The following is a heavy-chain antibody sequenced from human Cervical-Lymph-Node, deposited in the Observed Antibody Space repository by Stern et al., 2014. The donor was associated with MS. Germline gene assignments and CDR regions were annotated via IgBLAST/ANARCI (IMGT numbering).Heavy chain of an antibody. CDR2: INPSGST. CDR3: ARGRGRSGSYLVPYYYYGMDV. Sequence: QVQLQQWGAGLLKPSETLSLTCAVYGGSFSGYYWSWIRQPPGKGLEWIGEINPSGSTNYNPSLKSRVTISVDTSKNQFSLKLSSVTAADTAVYYCARGRGRSGSYLVPYYYYGMDVWGQGTTVTVSS. V-gene: IGHV4-34*01. J-gene: IGHJ6*02. D-gene: IGHD1-26*01. CDR1: GGSFSGYY.